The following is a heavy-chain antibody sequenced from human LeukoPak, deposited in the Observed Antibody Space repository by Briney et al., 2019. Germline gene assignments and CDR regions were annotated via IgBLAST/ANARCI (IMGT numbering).Heavy chain of an antibody. V-gene: IGHV1-2*02. CDR3: ARATNGGNTIDY. Sequence: GASVKVSCEASGYSFSGYYLHWVRQAPGQGLEWMGWIDPKRDPKRGGTNYAQNFQGRVTMTRDTSLSTAYMELTSLTSDDTAVCYCARATNGGNTIDYWGQGTLVTVSS. J-gene: IGHJ4*02. CDR2: IDPKRDPKRGGT. CDR1: GYSFSGYY. D-gene: IGHD4-23*01.